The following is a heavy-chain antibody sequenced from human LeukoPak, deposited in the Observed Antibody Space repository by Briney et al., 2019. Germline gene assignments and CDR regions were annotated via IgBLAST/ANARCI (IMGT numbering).Heavy chain of an antibody. J-gene: IGHJ6*03. V-gene: IGHV4-4*07. CDR3: ARGEYGGGYYYYMDV. CDR1: GGSISSYY. Sequence: SETLSLTCTVSGGSISSYYWSWIRQPAGKGLEWIGRIYTSGSTNYNPSLKSRVTISVDKSKDQFSLQLSSVTAADTAVYYCARGEYGGGYYYYMDVWGKGTAVTVSS. CDR2: IYTSGST. D-gene: IGHD3-16*01.